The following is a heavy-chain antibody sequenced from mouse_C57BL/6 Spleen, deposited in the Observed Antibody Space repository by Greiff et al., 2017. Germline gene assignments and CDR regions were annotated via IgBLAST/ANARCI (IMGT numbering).Heavy chain of an antibody. CDR3: ASSLDYYGRAMDY. D-gene: IGHD1-1*01. J-gene: IGHJ4*01. Sequence: QVQLQQSGPGLVQPSQSLSITCTVSGFSLTSYGVHWVRQSPGKGLEWLGVMWSGGSTYYNAAFISRLSIRKDNSKSQVFFKMNILQADDTAIYYCASSLDYYGRAMDYWGQGTSVTVSS. V-gene: IGHV2-2*01. CDR2: MWSGGST. CDR1: GFSLTSYG.